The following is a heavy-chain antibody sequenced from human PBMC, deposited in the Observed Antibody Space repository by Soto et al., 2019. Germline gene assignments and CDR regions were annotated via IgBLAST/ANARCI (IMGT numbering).Heavy chain of an antibody. Sequence: ETLSLTCAVYGGSFSGYYWSWIRQPPGKGLEWIGEINHSGSTNYNPSLKSRVTISVDTSKNQFSLKLSSVTAADTAVYYCARGYGGGNWFDPWGQGTLVTVSS. CDR2: INHSGST. D-gene: IGHD4-17*01. V-gene: IGHV4-34*01. CDR3: ARGYGGGNWFDP. J-gene: IGHJ5*02. CDR1: GGSFSGYY.